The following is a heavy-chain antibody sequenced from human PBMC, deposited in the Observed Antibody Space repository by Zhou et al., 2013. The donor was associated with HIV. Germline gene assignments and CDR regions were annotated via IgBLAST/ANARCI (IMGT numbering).Heavy chain of an antibody. CDR3: VRYGDYSPFDY. V-gene: IGHV1-2*02. J-gene: IGHJ4*02. CDR1: GYTFTSYF. Sequence: QVQLVQSGAEVKRPGASVTVSCKASGYTFTSYFIHWVRQAPGQGLEWLGWIHPNNGATKSAQKFLGRVTMTRDASINTAYLALSGLISNDTAVYYCVRYGDYSPFDYWGQGALVTVTS. D-gene: IGHD2-21*02. CDR2: IHPNNGAT.